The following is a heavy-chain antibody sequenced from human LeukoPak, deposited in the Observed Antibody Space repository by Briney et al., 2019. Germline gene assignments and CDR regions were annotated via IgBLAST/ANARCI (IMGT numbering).Heavy chain of an antibody. V-gene: IGHV3-7*03. J-gene: IGHJ4*02. CDR1: GFTFSSYW. CDR3: AKDVEAAAVGPYYFDY. CDR2: INHNGNVN. D-gene: IGHD6-13*01. Sequence: GGSLRLSCAASGFTFSSYWMNWARQAPGKGLEWVASINHNGNVNYYVDSVKGRFTISRDNAKNSLYLQMNSLRAEDTAVYYCAKDVEAAAVGPYYFDYWGQGTLVTVSS.